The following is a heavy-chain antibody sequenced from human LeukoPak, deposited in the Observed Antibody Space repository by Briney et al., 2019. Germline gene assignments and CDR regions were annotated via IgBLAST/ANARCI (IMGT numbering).Heavy chain of an antibody. D-gene: IGHD6-19*01. J-gene: IGHJ4*02. CDR3: ARVHSSGYFDY. CDR1: GGSISSYY. Sequence: SETLSLTCTVSGGSISSYYWSWIRQPPGKGLEWIGYIYYSGSTNYNPSLKSRVAISVDTSKNQFSLKLSSVTAADTAVYYCARVHSSGYFDYWGQGTLVTVSS. V-gene: IGHV4-59*01. CDR2: IYYSGST.